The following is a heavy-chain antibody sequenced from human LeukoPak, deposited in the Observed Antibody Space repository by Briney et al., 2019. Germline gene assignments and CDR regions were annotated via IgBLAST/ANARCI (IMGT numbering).Heavy chain of an antibody. Sequence: GGSLRLSCAASGFTFSDHIMNWVRQLPGKRLEWVAYVSGSGSTVYYADSVKGRLTISRDNGKSSLYLQMNSLRVEDTALYYCVRQSASWGQGTLVTVSS. CDR1: GFTFSDHI. J-gene: IGHJ5*02. CDR3: VRQSAS. CDR2: VSGSGSTV. V-gene: IGHV3-48*01.